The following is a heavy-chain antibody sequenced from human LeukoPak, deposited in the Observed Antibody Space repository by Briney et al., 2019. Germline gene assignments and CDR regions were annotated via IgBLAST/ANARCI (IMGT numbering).Heavy chain of an antibody. J-gene: IGHJ4*02. V-gene: IGHV1-18*01. Sequence: ASVKVSCKASGYTFTSYGISWVRQAPGPGLEWMGWISAYIGNTNYAQKLQGRVTMTTDTSTSTAYMELRSLRSDDTAVYYCARGGTATSYYYDSSGYYYVHWGQGTLVTVSS. CDR1: GYTFTSYG. D-gene: IGHD3-22*01. CDR3: ARGGTATSYYYDSSGYYYVH. CDR2: ISAYIGNT.